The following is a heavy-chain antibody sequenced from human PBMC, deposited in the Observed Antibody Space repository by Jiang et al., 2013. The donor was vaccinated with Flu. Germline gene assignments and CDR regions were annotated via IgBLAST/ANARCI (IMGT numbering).Heavy chain of an antibody. CDR3: ARHVDSSWYWEYFQH. Sequence: QMPGKAWSGWGGLILVTLIPTTARFQGHVTISADKSISTAYLQWSSLKASDTAMYYCARHVDSSWYWEYFQHWGQGTLVTVSS. D-gene: IGHD6-13*01. CDR2: LILVTLIP. J-gene: IGHJ1*01. V-gene: IGHV5-10-1*01.